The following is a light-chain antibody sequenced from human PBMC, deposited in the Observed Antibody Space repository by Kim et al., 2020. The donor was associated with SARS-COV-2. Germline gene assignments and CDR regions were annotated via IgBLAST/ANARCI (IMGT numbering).Light chain of an antibody. J-gene: IGKJ1*01. CDR1: QSVTGNY. V-gene: IGKV3-20*01. CDR3: QQYGSSQTWT. CDR2: AAS. Sequence: EIVLTQSPGTLSLSPGERAALSCRASQSVTGNYLAWYQQQRGQAPRLLIYAASTRATDIPDRFGGSGSGTDFTLTISRLEPEDFAVYYCQQYGSSQTWTFGQGTKVDIK.